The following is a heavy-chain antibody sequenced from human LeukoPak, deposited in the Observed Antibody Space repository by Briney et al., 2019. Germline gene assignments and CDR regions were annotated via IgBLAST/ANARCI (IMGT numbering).Heavy chain of an antibody. V-gene: IGHV3-23*01. CDR1: GFTISTNY. Sequence: GGSLRLSCAASGFTISTNYMSWVRQAPGKGLEWVSGINVSGGSTWYADSVKGRFTISRDNSKNTLYLQMNSLRAEDTAVYYCAKYVSAKGPPYALDVWGQGTTVTVSS. CDR2: INVSGGST. J-gene: IGHJ6*02. CDR3: AKYVSAKGPPYALDV. D-gene: IGHD2/OR15-2a*01.